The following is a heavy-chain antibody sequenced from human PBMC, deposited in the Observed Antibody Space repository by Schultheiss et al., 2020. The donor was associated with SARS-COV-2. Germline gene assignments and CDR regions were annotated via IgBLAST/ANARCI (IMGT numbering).Heavy chain of an antibody. CDR1: GDSIGRSNYY. CDR2: MYYSGPT. Sequence: SETLSLTCTVSGDSIGRSNYYWTWIRQPPGKGLEWIGTMYYSGPTYYNPSLKSRVTTSVDTSKNQFSLRLSSVTAADTAVYYCARHGPAYYDFLIGSGPFDYWGQGTLVTVSS. J-gene: IGHJ4*02. CDR3: ARHGPAYYDFLIGSGPFDY. V-gene: IGHV4-39*01. D-gene: IGHD3-3*01.